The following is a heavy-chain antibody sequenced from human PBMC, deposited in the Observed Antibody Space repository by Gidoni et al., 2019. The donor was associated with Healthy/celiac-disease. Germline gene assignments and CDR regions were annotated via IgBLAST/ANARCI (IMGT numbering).Heavy chain of an antibody. Sequence: ELQLVASGGGLVQPGGSRRLSCAASGFTFRSYWMSWVRQAPGKGLEGCANIEQAGREKYYVDSVKGRFTISRDNAKNSLYLHMNSLRAEDTAVYYCARTAYYPYYYVMDVWGQGTTVTVSS. J-gene: IGHJ6*02. V-gene: IGHV3-7*01. CDR1: GFTFRSYW. CDR3: ARTAYYPYYYVMDV. D-gene: IGHD2-21*02. CDR2: IEQAGREK.